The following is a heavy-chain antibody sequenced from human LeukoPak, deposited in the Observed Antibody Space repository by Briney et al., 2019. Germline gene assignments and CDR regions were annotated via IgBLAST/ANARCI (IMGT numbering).Heavy chain of an antibody. CDR1: GGSISSYY. V-gene: IGHV4-4*09. D-gene: IGHD2-8*02. J-gene: IGHJ6*03. CDR2: IYTSGST. Sequence: PSETLSLTCTVSGGSISSYYWIWIRQPAGKGLEWIGYIYTSGSTNYNPFLKSRVTISVDTSKNQFSLKLSSVTAADTAVYYCARHVSIFGITGSVYYYYYMDVWGKGTTVTVSS. CDR3: ARHVSIFGITGSVYYYYYMDV.